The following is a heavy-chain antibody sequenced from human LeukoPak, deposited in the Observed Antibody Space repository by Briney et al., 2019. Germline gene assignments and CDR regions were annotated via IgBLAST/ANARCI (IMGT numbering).Heavy chain of an antibody. CDR1: GFTFSSYA. Sequence: KPGGSLRLSCAASGFTFSSYAMSWVRQAPGKGLEWVSAISGSGGSTYYADSVKGRFTISRDNSKNTLYLQMNSLRAEDTAVYYCAKDGQLWPSSDYWGQGTLVTVSS. J-gene: IGHJ4*02. CDR2: ISGSGGST. D-gene: IGHD5-18*01. CDR3: AKDGQLWPSSDY. V-gene: IGHV3-23*01.